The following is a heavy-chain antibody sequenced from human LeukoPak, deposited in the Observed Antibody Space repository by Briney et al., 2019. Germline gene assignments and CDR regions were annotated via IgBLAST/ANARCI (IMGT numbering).Heavy chain of an antibody. J-gene: IGHJ6*02. CDR2: VWYDGSNK. V-gene: IGHV3-33*01. D-gene: IGHD2-2*02. Sequence: GRSLRLSCAASGFTFSSYGMHWVRQAPGKGLEWVAVVWYDGSNKYYADSVKGRFTISRDNSKNTLYLQMNSLRAEDTAVYYCAREVPAAIPYCYYGMDVWGQGTTVTVSS. CDR1: GFTFSSYG. CDR3: AREVPAAIPYCYYGMDV.